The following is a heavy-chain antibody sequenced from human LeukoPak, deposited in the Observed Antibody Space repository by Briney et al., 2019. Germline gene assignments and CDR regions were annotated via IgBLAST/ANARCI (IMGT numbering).Heavy chain of an antibody. J-gene: IGHJ4*02. CDR3: ARVKGANFDY. V-gene: IGHV1-18*01. Sequence: ASVKVSSKASVYTFTSYGISWGRQAPGQGVERMGWISAYNGNTNYIQKLQGRVTMTTDTSTSTAYMELRSLRSDDTAVYYCARVKGANFDYWGQGTLVTVSS. CDR2: ISAYNGNT. CDR1: VYTFTSYG. D-gene: IGHD1-26*01.